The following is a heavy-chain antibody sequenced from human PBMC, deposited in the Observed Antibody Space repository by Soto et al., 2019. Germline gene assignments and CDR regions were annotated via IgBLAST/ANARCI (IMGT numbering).Heavy chain of an antibody. CDR2: IIPIFGTA. CDR1: GGTFSSYA. CDR3: ASREGGYCSGGSCSLDY. J-gene: IGHJ4*02. D-gene: IGHD2-15*01. Sequence: QVQLVQSGAEVKKPGSSVKVSCKASGGTFSSYAISWVRQAPGQGLEWMGGIIPIFGTANYAQKFQGRVTITADESTSTANMELSSLRSEDTAVYYCASREGGYCSGGSCSLDYWGQGTLVTVSS. V-gene: IGHV1-69*12.